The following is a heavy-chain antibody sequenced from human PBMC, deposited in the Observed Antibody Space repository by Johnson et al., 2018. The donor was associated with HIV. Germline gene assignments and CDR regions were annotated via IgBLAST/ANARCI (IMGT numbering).Heavy chain of an antibody. CDR3: AKDGMVAGSGGADAFDI. J-gene: IGHJ3*02. V-gene: IGHV3-30*04. Sequence: QVQLVESGGGVVQPGRSLRLSCAASGFTFSSFAMHWVRQTPGNGLEWVSIISYSGSNKYYADSVKGRFTISRDNSKNTLYLQMNSLRAEDTAIYYCAKDGMVAGSGGADAFDIWGQGTMVTVSS. CDR2: ISYSGSNK. D-gene: IGHD6-19*01. CDR1: GFTFSSFA.